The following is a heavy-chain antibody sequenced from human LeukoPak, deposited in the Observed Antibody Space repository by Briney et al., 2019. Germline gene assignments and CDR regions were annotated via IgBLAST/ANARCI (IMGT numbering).Heavy chain of an antibody. CDR3: ARCEVGSSWAQAFDI. D-gene: IGHD6-13*01. J-gene: IGHJ3*02. CDR2: IHHSGSS. V-gene: IGHV4-38-2*01. Sequence: ASETLSLTCAVSGYSISSGYYWGWIRQSPGKGLEWIGTIHHSGSSYYNPSLKSRVTISVDRSKNQFSLRLSSVTAADTAVYYCARCEVGSSWAQAFDIWGQGTMVTVSS. CDR1: GYSISSGYY.